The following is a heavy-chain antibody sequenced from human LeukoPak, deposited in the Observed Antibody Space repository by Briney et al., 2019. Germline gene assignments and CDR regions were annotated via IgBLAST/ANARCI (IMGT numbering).Heavy chain of an antibody. V-gene: IGHV4-38-2*01. CDR2: IDHSGST. J-gene: IGHJ4*02. CDR3: ARGKSRGSHIDY. D-gene: IGHD1-26*01. CDR1: GYSINSGYC. Sequence: KASETLSLTCAVSGYSINSGYCWGWIRQPLGKGLEWIGGIDHSGSTHYNPSLKNRVTISVDTSKNEFSLKLSSVTATDTAVYYCARGKSRGSHIDYWGQGTLVTVSS.